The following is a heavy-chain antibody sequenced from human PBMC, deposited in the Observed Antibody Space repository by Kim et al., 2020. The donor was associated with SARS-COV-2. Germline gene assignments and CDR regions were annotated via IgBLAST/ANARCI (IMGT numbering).Heavy chain of an antibody. V-gene: IGHV3-30*04. CDR1: GFTFSSYA. CDR3: ARVESGGGVDAGGV. D-gene: IGHD2-8*02. J-gene: IGHJ6*02. CDR2: ISYDGSNK. Sequence: GGSLRLSCAASGFTFSSYAMHWVRQAPGKGLEWVAVISYDGSNKYYADSVKGRFTISRDNSKNTLYLQMNSLRAEDTAVYYCARVESGGGVDAGGVWGQG.